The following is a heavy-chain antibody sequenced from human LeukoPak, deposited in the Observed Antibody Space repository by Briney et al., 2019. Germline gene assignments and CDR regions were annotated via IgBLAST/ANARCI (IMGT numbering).Heavy chain of an antibody. J-gene: IGHJ6*02. CDR3: ATVSGFDWLLVSHYYYYGMDV. V-gene: IGHV1-24*01. CDR2: FDPEDGET. D-gene: IGHD3-9*01. Sequence: ASVEVSCKVSGYTLTELSMHWVRQAPGKGLEWMGGFDPEDGETIYAQKFQGRVTMTEDTSTDTAYMELSSLRSEDTAVYCATVSGFDWLLVSHYYYYGMDVWGQGTTVTVSS. CDR1: GYTLTELS.